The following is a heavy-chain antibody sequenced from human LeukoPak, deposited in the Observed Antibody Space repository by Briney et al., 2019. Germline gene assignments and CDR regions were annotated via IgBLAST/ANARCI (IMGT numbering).Heavy chain of an antibody. V-gene: IGHV4-31*03. D-gene: IGHD6-6*01. CDR1: GGSISSGGYY. Sequence: SETLSLTCTVSGGSISSGGYYWSWIRQHPGKGLEWIGCIYYSGSTYYNPSLKSRVTISVDTSKNQFSLKLSSVTAADTAVYYCARDSYSSSHYGMDVWGQGTTVTVSS. J-gene: IGHJ6*02. CDR2: IYYSGST. CDR3: ARDSYSSSHYGMDV.